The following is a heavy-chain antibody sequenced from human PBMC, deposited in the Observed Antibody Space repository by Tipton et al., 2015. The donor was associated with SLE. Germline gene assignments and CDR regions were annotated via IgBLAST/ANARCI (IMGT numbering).Heavy chain of an antibody. J-gene: IGHJ3*02. CDR2: IYYSGST. CDR1: GGSISSGDYY. CDR3: ARDEVGAGAFDI. D-gene: IGHD1-26*01. V-gene: IGHV4-61*08. Sequence: TLSLTCTVSGGSISSGDYYWSWIRPPPGKGLEWIGYIYYSGSTNYNPSLKSRVTTSVDTSKNQFSLRLSSVTAADTAVYYCARDEVGAGAFDIWGQGTMVTVSS.